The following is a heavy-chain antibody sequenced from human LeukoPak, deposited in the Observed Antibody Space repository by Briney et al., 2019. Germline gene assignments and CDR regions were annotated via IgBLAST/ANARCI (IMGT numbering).Heavy chain of an antibody. J-gene: IGHJ4*02. CDR3: AKDRGSSWQDEYWD. Sequence: PGGSLRLSCAAPGFTFSSYAMSWVRQAPGKGLEWVSAISGSGGSTYYADSVKGRFTISRDNSKNTLYLQMNTLRVEDTAVYYCAKDRGSSWQDEYWDWGQGTLVTVSS. CDR1: GFTFSSYA. V-gene: IGHV3-23*01. D-gene: IGHD6-13*01. CDR2: ISGSGGST.